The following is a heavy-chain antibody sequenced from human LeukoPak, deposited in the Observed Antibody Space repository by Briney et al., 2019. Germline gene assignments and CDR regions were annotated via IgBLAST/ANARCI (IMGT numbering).Heavy chain of an antibody. CDR1: GFTFSNVW. CDR3: GRYGQVPID. J-gene: IGHJ4*02. CDR2: IKQDGSEK. Sequence: GGSLRLSCAASGFTFSNVWMSWVRQAPGKGLEGVANIKQDGSEKNYVDSVKGRFTISRDNAKNSLYLQMNSLRVEDTAVYYCGRYGQVPIDWGQGTLVTVSS. V-gene: IGHV3-7*03. D-gene: IGHD3-10*01.